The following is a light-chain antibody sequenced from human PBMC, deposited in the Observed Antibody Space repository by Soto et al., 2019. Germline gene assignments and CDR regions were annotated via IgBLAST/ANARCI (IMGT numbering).Light chain of an antibody. CDR1: QSLLHSNGYNY. CDR3: MQSLQAPQLT. CDR2: LGS. Sequence: EIVMIQSPLALPVTPGEPASISCRSSQSLLHSNGYNYLDWYLQQPGQSPQLLIFLGSNRASGVPDRFSGSGSGTDFTLKISRVEAGDVGIYYCMQSLQAPQLTFGGGTRVEIK. J-gene: IGKJ4*01. V-gene: IGKV2-28*01.